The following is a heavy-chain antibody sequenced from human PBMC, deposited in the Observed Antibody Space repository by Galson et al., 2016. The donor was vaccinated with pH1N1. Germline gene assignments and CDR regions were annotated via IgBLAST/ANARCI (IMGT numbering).Heavy chain of an antibody. J-gene: IGHJ4*02. D-gene: IGHD3-22*01. Sequence: SVKVSCKASGYMFSTYGINWVRKAPGQGPEWMGRISGYNGKTIYAQKFQARISMTIDKSTSTVYMDLRSLRFDDTAVYYCAKGTLPGYYDYWGQGTLVTVSS. CDR1: GYMFSTYG. V-gene: IGHV1-18*01. CDR3: AKGTLPGYYDY. CDR2: ISGYNGKT.